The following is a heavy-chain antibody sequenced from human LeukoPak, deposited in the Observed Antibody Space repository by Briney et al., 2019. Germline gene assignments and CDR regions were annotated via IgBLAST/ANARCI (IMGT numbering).Heavy chain of an antibody. D-gene: IGHD2-2*01. Sequence: GGSLRLSCAASGFTFSKYSMNWVRQAPGKGLEWVSSISSSSSYIYYADSVKGRFTISRDNAKNSLYLQMNSLRAEDTAVYYCARGGGYCSSTSCYYFDYWGQGTLVTVSS. CDR1: GFTFSKYS. V-gene: IGHV3-21*01. CDR3: ARGGGYCSSTSCYYFDY. CDR2: ISSSSSYI. J-gene: IGHJ4*02.